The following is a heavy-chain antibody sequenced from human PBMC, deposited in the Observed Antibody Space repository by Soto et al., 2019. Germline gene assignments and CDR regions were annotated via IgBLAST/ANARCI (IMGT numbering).Heavy chain of an antibody. D-gene: IGHD6-19*01. CDR3: TTLSWDASDWH. CDR2: INHNGSDK. Sequence: GGSLRLSCVTSGFTFNSYWMSWVRQTPGQGLECVARINHNGSDKNYVDSVKGRFTISRDNAKNSLFLQMNSLRADDTAVYYCTTLSWDASDWHWGLGALVTVSS. V-gene: IGHV3-7*03. CDR1: GFTFNSYW. J-gene: IGHJ4*02.